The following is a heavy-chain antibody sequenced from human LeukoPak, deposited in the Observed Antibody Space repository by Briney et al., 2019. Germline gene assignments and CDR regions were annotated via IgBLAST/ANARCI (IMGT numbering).Heavy chain of an antibody. J-gene: IGHJ6*03. CDR2: FYYDGST. V-gene: IGHV4-39*01. CDR1: GGSISSSGYY. Sequence: SETLSLTCTVSGGSISSSGYYWGWVRQPPGKGLEWIGSFYYDGSTYYNPSLKSRVTISVDTSKNQFSLKLSSVTAADTAVYYCARRVQQLVLVYYYYYMDVWGKGTTVTVSS. D-gene: IGHD6-13*01. CDR3: ARRVQQLVLVYYYYYMDV.